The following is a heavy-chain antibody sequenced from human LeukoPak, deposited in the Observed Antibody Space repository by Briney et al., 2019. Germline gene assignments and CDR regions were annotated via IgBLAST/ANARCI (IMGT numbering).Heavy chain of an antibody. Sequence: GGSLRLSCAASGFTFSSYGMHWVRQAPGKGLEWVAFIRYDGSNKYYADSVKGRFTISRDNSKNTLYLQMNSLRAEDTAVYYCAKDPGYSSGWARYYMDVWGKGTTVTISS. V-gene: IGHV3-30*02. CDR1: GFTFSSYG. CDR2: IRYDGSNK. J-gene: IGHJ6*03. D-gene: IGHD6-19*01. CDR3: AKDPGYSSGWARYYMDV.